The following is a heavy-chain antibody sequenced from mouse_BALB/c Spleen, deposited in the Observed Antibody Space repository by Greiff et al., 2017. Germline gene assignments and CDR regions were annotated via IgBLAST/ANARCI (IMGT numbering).Heavy chain of an antibody. D-gene: IGHD2-3*01. CDR1: GFTFSSYA. J-gene: IGHJ3*01. Sequence: EVQLVESGGGLVKPGGSLKLSCAASGFTFSSYAMYWVRQTPEKRLEWVATISDGGSYTYYPDSVKGRFTISRDNAKNNLYLQMSSLKSEDTAMYYCAREGGGYYAYWGQGTLVTVSA. CDR3: AREGGGYYAY. V-gene: IGHV5-4*02. CDR2: ISDGGSYT.